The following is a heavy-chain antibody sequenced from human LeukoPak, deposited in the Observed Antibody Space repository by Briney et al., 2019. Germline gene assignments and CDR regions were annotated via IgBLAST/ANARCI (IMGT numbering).Heavy chain of an antibody. CDR2: ISYDGSNK. V-gene: IGHV3-30*18. Sequence: GGSLRLSCAASGFTLSSYGMHWVRQAPGKGLEWVAVISYDGSNKYYADSVKGRFTISRDNSKNTLYLQMNSLRAEDTAVYYCAKDDQDYGDFEYNWFDPWGQGTLVTVSS. D-gene: IGHD4-17*01. J-gene: IGHJ5*02. CDR3: AKDDQDYGDFEYNWFDP. CDR1: GFTLSSYG.